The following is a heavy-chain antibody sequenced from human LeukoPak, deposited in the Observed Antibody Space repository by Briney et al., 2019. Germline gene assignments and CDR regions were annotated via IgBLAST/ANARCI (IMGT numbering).Heavy chain of an antibody. V-gene: IGHV1-18*01. J-gene: IGHJ5*02. CDR3: ARDRPSSITMVRGVTNWFDP. CDR2: ISAYNGNT. D-gene: IGHD3-10*01. Sequence: ASVTVSCKASGYTFTSYGISWVRQAPGQGLEWMGWISAYNGNTNYAQKLQGRVTMTTDTSTSTAYMELRSLRSDDTAVYYCARDRPSSITMVRGVTNWFDPWGQGTLVTVSS. CDR1: GYTFTSYG.